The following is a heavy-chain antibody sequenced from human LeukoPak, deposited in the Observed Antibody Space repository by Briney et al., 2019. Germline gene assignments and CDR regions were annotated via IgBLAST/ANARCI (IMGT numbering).Heavy chain of an antibody. J-gene: IGHJ4*02. D-gene: IGHD3-10*01. Sequence: SVKVSCKASGGTFSSYAISWVRQAPGQGLEWMGRIIPILGIANYAQKFQGRVTITADKSTSTACMELSSLRSEDTAVYYCARESSMVRGDMLDYWGQGTLVTVSS. CDR2: IIPILGIA. CDR1: GGTFSSYA. CDR3: ARESSMVRGDMLDY. V-gene: IGHV1-69*04.